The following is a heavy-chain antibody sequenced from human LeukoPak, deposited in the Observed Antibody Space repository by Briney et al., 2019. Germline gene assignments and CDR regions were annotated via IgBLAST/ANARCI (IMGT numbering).Heavy chain of an antibody. CDR1: GGSISRSY. D-gene: IGHD3-16*01. CDR3: ARFTPQGYGWGGYNRFDP. Sequence: PSETLSLTCTVSGGSISRSYWSWMRQPAGKGPEWIGRIYGSGTITYNPSLESRVTMSVDTSKNQFSLNLTSVTAADTAVYYCARFTPQGYGWGGYNRFDPWGQGTLVTVSS. CDR2: IYGSGTI. V-gene: IGHV4-4*07. J-gene: IGHJ5*01.